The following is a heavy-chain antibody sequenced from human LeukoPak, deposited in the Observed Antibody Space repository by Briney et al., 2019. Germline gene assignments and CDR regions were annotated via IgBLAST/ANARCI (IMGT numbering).Heavy chain of an antibody. CDR3: ARLVGGTVDY. CDR1: GYTFTSYW. Sequence: GESLKISCKGSGYTFTSYWIGWVRQMPGKGLEWMGRIDPSDSYTNYSPSFQGHVTISADKSISTAYLQCSSLKASDTAMYYCARLVGGTVDYWGQGTLVTVSS. J-gene: IGHJ4*02. CDR2: IDPSDSYT. D-gene: IGHD1-26*01. V-gene: IGHV5-10-1*01.